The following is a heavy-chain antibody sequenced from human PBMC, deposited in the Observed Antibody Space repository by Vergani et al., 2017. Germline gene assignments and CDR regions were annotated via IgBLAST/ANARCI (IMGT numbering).Heavy chain of an antibody. CDR2: IYYSGSS. Sequence: QVQLQESGPGLVKPSETLSLTCTVSGGSISSYYWSWIRQPPGKGLEWIGYIYYSGSSNYNPSLKSRVTISVDTSKNQFSLTLSSVTAADTAVYYCARGGYCSSTSCYEDEGFDYWGQGTLVTVSS. D-gene: IGHD2-2*03. CDR1: GGSISSYY. CDR3: ARGGYCSSTSCYEDEGFDY. J-gene: IGHJ4*02. V-gene: IGHV4-59*01.